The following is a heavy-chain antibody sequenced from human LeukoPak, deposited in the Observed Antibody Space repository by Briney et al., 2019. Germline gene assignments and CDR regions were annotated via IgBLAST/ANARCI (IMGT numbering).Heavy chain of an antibody. Sequence: PSETLSLTCTVSGGSISSYYWSWIRQPPGKGLEWIGSIYYSGSTYYNPSLKSRVTISVDTSKNQFSLKLSSVTAADTAVYYCARDFSSGWYGNFDYWGQGTLVTVSS. CDR1: GGSISSYY. V-gene: IGHV4-59*12. CDR3: ARDFSSGWYGNFDY. D-gene: IGHD6-19*01. CDR2: IYYSGST. J-gene: IGHJ4*02.